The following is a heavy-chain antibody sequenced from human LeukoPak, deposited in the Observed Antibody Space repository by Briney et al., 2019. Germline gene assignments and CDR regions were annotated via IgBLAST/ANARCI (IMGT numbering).Heavy chain of an antibody. CDR2: IKPDGSDK. CDR1: GFTFSSYW. D-gene: IGHD4-23*01. Sequence: GGSLRLSCAASGFTFSSYWMSWVRQAPGEGLEWVAQIKPDGSDKYYVDSVKGRFTISRDNAKNSLNLQMNSLRAEDTAVYYCARAGNLDNWGQGTLVTVSS. V-gene: IGHV3-7*01. CDR3: ARAGNLDN. J-gene: IGHJ4*02.